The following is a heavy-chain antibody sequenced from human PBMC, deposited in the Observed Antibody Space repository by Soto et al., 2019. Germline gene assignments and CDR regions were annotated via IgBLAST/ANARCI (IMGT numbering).Heavy chain of an antibody. Sequence: GSLRLSCAASGFTFSSYEMNWVRQAPGKGLEWVSYISSSGSTIYYADSVKGRFTISRDNAKNSLYLQMNSLRAEDTAVYYCARVVTAIGTYYYYGMDVWGQGTTVTVSS. CDR3: ARVVTAIGTYYYYGMDV. J-gene: IGHJ6*02. D-gene: IGHD2-21*02. V-gene: IGHV3-48*03. CDR1: GFTFSSYE. CDR2: ISSSGSTI.